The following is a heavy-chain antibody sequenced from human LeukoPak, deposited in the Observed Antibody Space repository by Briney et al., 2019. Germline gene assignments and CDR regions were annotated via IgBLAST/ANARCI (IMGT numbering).Heavy chain of an antibody. CDR2: INPSGGST. CDR1: GYTFTSYY. D-gene: IGHD2-15*01. Sequence: RASVKVSCKASGYTFTSYYMHWVRQAPGQGLEWTGIINPSGGSTSYAQKFQGRVTMTRDTSTSTVYMELSSLRSEDTAVYYCARGGCCSGGSCYSYYFNYWGQGTLVTVSS. V-gene: IGHV1-46*01. CDR3: ARGGCCSGGSCYSYYFNY. J-gene: IGHJ4*02.